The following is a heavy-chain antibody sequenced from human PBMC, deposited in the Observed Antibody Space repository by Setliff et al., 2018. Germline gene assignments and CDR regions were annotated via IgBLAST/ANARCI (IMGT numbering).Heavy chain of an antibody. CDR2: IYVTEST. CDR3: AASRAYTGAVEEWFLPKTFGF. CDR1: GDSISNYY. D-gene: IGHD3-10*01. Sequence: TSETLSLTCTVSGDSISNYYWNWIRQPAGKGLEWIGRIYVTESTKYNPSLKSRVTLSIDTSKNQFSLKLSSVTAADAAPYYCAASRAYTGAVEEWFLPKTFGFWGQGSPVTVSS. V-gene: IGHV4-4*07. J-gene: IGHJ4*02.